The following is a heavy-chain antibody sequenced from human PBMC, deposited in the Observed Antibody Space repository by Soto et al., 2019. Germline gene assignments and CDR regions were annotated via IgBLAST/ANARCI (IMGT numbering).Heavy chain of an antibody. D-gene: IGHD1-26*01. J-gene: IGHJ4*02. CDR1: GFTFSDHY. CDR3: ANRRWVGY. Sequence: EVQLVESGGGLVQPGGSLRLSCAASGFTFSDHYMDWVRQAPGKGLEWVGRTRNKANSYTTEYAAAVKGRFTISRDDSKNSLYLQMNGLKAEDTAVYYCANRRWVGYWGQGTLVTVSS. V-gene: IGHV3-72*01. CDR2: TRNKANSYTT.